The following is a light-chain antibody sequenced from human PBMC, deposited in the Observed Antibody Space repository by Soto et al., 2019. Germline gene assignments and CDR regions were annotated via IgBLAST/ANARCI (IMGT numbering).Light chain of an antibody. CDR2: DVS. J-gene: IGLJ2*01. CDR1: SSDVGGYNY. V-gene: IGLV2-14*01. Sequence: QSALPQPASVSGSPGQSITISCTGTSSDVGGYNYVSWYQQHPGKAPQLMIYDVSNRPSGVSNRFSGSKSGNTASLTISGLQAEDDAEYCCSSYTSSSTPYVVFGGGTKLTVL. CDR3: SSYTSSSTPYVV.